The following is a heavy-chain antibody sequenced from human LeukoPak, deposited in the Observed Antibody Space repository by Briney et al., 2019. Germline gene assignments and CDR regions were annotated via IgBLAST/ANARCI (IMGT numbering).Heavy chain of an antibody. Sequence: SVKVSCKASGGTFSSYAISWVRLAPGQGLEWMGGIIPIFGTANYAQKSQGRVTITTDESTSTAYMELSSLRSEDTAVYYCASQGSSGYYPQIPFDYWGQGTLVTVSS. J-gene: IGHJ4*02. CDR1: GGTFSSYA. V-gene: IGHV1-69*05. CDR3: ASQGSSGYYPQIPFDY. D-gene: IGHD3-22*01. CDR2: IIPIFGTA.